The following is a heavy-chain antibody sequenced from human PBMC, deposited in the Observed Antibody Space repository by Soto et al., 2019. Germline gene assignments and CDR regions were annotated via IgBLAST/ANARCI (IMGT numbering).Heavy chain of an antibody. CDR2: IYYSGST. CDR3: ARVGADGTMVRGVIKYYYYMDV. J-gene: IGHJ6*03. D-gene: IGHD3-10*01. CDR1: GGSISSGGYY. V-gene: IGHV4-31*03. Sequence: QVQLQESGPGLVKPSQTLSLTCTVSGGSISSGGYYWSWIRQHPGKGLEWIGYIYYSGSTYYNPSLKSRVTISVDTSKNQFSLKLSSVTAADTAVYYCARVGADGTMVRGVIKYYYYMDVWGKGTTVTVSS.